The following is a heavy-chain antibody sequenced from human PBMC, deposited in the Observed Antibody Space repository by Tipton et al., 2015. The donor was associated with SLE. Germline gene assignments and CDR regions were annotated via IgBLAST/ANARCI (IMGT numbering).Heavy chain of an antibody. CDR2: IWYDGSNK. D-gene: IGHD3-9*01. V-gene: IGHV3-33*08. J-gene: IGHJ4*02. CDR1: GFTFSSYA. Sequence: SLRLSCAASGFTFSSYAMSWVRQAPGKGLEWVAVIWYDGSNKYYADSVKGRFTISRDNSKNTLYLQMNSLRAEDTAVYYCARDLTVIRGGFDYWGQGTLVTVSS. CDR3: ARDLTVIRGGFDY.